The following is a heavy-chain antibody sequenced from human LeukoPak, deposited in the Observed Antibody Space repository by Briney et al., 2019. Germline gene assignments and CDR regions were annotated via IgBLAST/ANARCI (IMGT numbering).Heavy chain of an antibody. CDR3: ARQAYAAATDY. V-gene: IGHV4-34*01. Sequence: SETLSLTCAVYGGSLSGYYWSWIRQPPGKGLEWIGEINHSGSTNYNPSLKSRVTISVDTSKNQFSLKLSSVTAADTAVYYCARQAYAAATDYWGQGTLVTVSS. J-gene: IGHJ4*02. CDR2: INHSGST. CDR1: GGSLSGYY. D-gene: IGHD6-13*01.